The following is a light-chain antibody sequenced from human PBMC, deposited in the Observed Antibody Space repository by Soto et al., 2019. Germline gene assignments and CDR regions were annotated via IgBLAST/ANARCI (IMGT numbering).Light chain of an antibody. Sequence: DIQLTQSPAFLSASVGDRVTITCRASQGVSSYLAWYQQKPGNAPKLLIFGASTLQSGGPSRFSGSGSGTEFTLTISSLQPEDFATYYCQQAKSYPRTFGQGTKVEIK. J-gene: IGKJ1*01. CDR2: GAS. CDR1: QGVSSY. V-gene: IGKV1-9*01. CDR3: QQAKSYPRT.